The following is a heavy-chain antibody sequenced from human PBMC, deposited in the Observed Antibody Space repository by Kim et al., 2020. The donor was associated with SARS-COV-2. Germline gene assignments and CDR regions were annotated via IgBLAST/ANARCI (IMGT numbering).Heavy chain of an antibody. D-gene: IGHD3-9*01. V-gene: IGHV1-18*01. J-gene: IGHJ4*02. CDR2: ISGYNGQT. Sequence: ASVKVSCKSSGYPFSSFGITWVRQVPGQGLEWMGWISGYNGQTNSAQKFQGRLTMTRDTSTTTAHMQLRNLRFDDTAIYYCARGGFGDTGYPDYWGQGSLVTVSS. CDR3: ARGGFGDTGYPDY. CDR1: GYPFSSFG.